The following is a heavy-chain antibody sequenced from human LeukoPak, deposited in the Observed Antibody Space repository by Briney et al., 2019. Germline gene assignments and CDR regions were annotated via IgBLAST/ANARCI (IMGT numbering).Heavy chain of an antibody. Sequence: GGSLRLPCAASGFTFSSYGMNWVRQAPGKGLEWVSSISSSSSYIYYADSVKGRFTISRDNAKNSLYLQMNSLRAEDTAVYYCASLLTYKPKYSNENHDYWGQGTLVTVSS. D-gene: IGHD6-13*01. V-gene: IGHV3-21*01. J-gene: IGHJ4*02. CDR1: GFTFSSYG. CDR2: ISSSSSYI. CDR3: ASLLTYKPKYSNENHDY.